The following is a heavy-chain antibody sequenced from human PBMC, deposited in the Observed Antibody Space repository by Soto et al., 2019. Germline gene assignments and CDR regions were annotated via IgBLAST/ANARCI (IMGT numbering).Heavy chain of an antibody. Sequence: QVQLVESGAEVKKPGASVTVSCKASGCTFTSYYLHWVRQAPGQGLEWMGKINPSGGTTSYAQKFQGRVTMTRDTSTSTVYMELSSLRSEDTAVYYCVRGDYYDSSGYYGDPPYFDYWGQGTLVTVSS. D-gene: IGHD3-22*01. CDR1: GCTFTSYY. J-gene: IGHJ4*02. CDR3: VRGDYYDSSGYYGDPPYFDY. V-gene: IGHV1-46*01. CDR2: INPSGGTT.